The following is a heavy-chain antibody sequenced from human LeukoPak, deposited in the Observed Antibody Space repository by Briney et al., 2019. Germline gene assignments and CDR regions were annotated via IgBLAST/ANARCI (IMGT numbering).Heavy chain of an antibody. CDR3: ARVLRYYYDSSGSFDY. CDR2: ISSSSSTI. CDR1: GFTFSSYS. Sequence: GGSLRLFCAASGFTFSSYSMNWVRQAPGKGLEWVSYISSSSSTIYYADSVKGRFTISRDNAKNSLYLQMNSLRAEDTAVYYCARVLRYYYDSSGSFDYWGQGTLVTVSS. J-gene: IGHJ4*02. D-gene: IGHD3-22*01. V-gene: IGHV3-48*01.